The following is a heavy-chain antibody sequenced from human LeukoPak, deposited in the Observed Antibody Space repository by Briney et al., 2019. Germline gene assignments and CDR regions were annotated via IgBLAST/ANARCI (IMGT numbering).Heavy chain of an antibody. Sequence: PGGSLRLSCAASGFTFSSYAMSWVRQAPGKGLEWVSAISGSGGSTYYADSVKGRFTISRDNSKNKLYLQMNSLRAEDTAVYYCAKDMYSSSSRRPYYFDYWGQGTLVTVSS. CDR3: AKDMYSSSSRRPYYFDY. CDR2: ISGSGGST. D-gene: IGHD6-6*01. V-gene: IGHV3-23*01. CDR1: GFTFSSYA. J-gene: IGHJ4*02.